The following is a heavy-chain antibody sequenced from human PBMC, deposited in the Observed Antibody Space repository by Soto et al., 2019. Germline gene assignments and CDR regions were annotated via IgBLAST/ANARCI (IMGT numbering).Heavy chain of an antibody. V-gene: IGHV2-5*02. CDR1: GSPLNTRGVG. D-gene: IGHD3-3*01. CDR3: AHRMGKYGFWNGGYFDY. Sequence: HITLKEPGPTLVEPTQTLTLTCTFPGSPLNTRGVGVGWIRQPPGKALEWLAVIYSEDDGRYSPSLKVMLAITKDTSKSQVVLTMTNMDPVDTGTYYCAHRMGKYGFWNGGYFDYWGQGTLVTVSS. J-gene: IGHJ4*02. CDR2: IYSEDDG.